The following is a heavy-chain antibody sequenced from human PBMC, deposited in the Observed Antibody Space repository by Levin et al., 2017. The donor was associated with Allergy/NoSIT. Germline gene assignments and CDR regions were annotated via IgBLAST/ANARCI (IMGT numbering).Heavy chain of an antibody. CDR2: INHAGAT. V-gene: IGHV4-34*01. CDR1: GGSLSDFY. J-gene: IGHJ5*02. D-gene: IGHD6-6*01. Sequence: GSLRLSCAVYGGSLSDFYWSWIRQPPGKGLEWIGEINHAGATNYSPSLKSRVTIFLGTPTNKFSLRLNSVTAADTGIYYCARVKYRDFDAFGFDTWGQGTLVTVSS. CDR3: ARVKYRDFDAFGFDT.